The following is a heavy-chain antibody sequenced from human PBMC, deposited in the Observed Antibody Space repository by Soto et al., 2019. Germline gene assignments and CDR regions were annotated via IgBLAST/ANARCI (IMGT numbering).Heavy chain of an antibody. Sequence: PSQTLSLTCVISGDSVSSNSATWNWIRQSPSRGLEWLGRTYYRSKWYNDYAVSVKSRITINPDTSKNQFSLHLNSVTPEDTAVYYCAREEILVAYNWFAPWGQGTLVTVSS. V-gene: IGHV6-1*01. D-gene: IGHD1-26*01. CDR2: TYYRSKWYN. J-gene: IGHJ5*02. CDR1: GDSVSSNSAT. CDR3: AREEILVAYNWFAP.